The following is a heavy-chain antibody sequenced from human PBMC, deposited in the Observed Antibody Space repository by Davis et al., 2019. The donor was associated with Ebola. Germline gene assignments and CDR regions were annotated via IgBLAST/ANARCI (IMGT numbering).Heavy chain of an antibody. CDR3: ARGQTPQYVY. D-gene: IGHD2-8*01. V-gene: IGHV4-34*01. J-gene: IGHJ4*02. CDR2: INHSGST. CDR1: GGSISGYV. Sequence: MPSETLTLTCAVYGGSISGYVCHWIRQPPGKGLEWPEEINHSGSTNYNPSLKSRVTISEDTSKNQFLLKLSSVTAADTAVYYCARGQTPQYVYWGQGTLVTVSS.